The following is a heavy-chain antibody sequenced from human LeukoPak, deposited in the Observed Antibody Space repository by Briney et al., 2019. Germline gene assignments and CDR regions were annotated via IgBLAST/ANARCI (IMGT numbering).Heavy chain of an antibody. V-gene: IGHV4-4*07. CDR3: ARDQYSSSWYYYFDY. J-gene: IGHJ4*02. CDR2: IYTSGST. Sequence: SETLSLTCTVSGGSISSYYWSWIRQPAGKGLEWIGRIYTSGSTNYNPSLKSRVTVSVDTSKNQFSLKLSSVTAADTAVYYCARDQYSSSWYYYFDYWGQGTLVTVSS. D-gene: IGHD6-13*01. CDR1: GGSISSYY.